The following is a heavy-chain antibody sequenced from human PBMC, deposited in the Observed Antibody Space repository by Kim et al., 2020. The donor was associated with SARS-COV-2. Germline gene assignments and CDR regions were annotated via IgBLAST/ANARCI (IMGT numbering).Heavy chain of an antibody. J-gene: IGHJ3*02. CDR1: GGSISSYY. CDR2: IYTSGST. V-gene: IGHV4-4*07. D-gene: IGHD3-9*01. CDR3: AREEMTIFGTHAFDI. Sequence: SETMSLTCTVSGGSISSYYWSWIRQPAGKGLEWIGRIYTSGSTNYNPSLKSRVTMSVDTSKNQFSLKLSSVTAADTAVYYCAREEMTIFGTHAFDIWGQGTMVTVSS.